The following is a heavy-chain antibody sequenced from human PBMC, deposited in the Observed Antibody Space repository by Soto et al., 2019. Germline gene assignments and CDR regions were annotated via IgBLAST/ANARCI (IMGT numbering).Heavy chain of an antibody. Sequence: EVQLVESGGGLVQPGGSLRLSCAASGFTFSSYWMHWVRQAPGKGLVWVSRINSDGSSTSYADSVKGRFTISRDNAKNTMYLQMNILRAEDTAVYYCAREGAAAGPPGFDYWGQGTLVTVSS. CDR3: AREGAAAGPPGFDY. J-gene: IGHJ4*02. V-gene: IGHV3-74*01. D-gene: IGHD6-13*01. CDR2: INSDGSST. CDR1: GFTFSSYW.